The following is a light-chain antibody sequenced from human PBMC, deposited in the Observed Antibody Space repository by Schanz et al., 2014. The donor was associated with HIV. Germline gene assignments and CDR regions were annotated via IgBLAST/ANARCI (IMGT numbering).Light chain of an antibody. CDR2: DDT. V-gene: IGLV1-44*01. CDR3: AAWGDSLDGWV. Sequence: QSVLTQPPSASGTPGQRVTISCSGSSSNIGSNTVSWYQQLPGTAPKLLIYDDTQRPSGVPDRFSGSKFDTSAPLAISGLQSADEADYYCAAWGDSLDGWVFGGGTKLTVL. CDR1: SSNIGSNT. J-gene: IGLJ3*02.